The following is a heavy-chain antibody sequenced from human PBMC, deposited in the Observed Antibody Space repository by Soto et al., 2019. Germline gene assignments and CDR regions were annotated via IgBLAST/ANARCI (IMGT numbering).Heavy chain of an antibody. CDR1: GYTITRYV. V-gene: IGHV1-18*01. D-gene: IGHD2-8*01. J-gene: IGHJ6*02. CDR3: AKNGQPPYYYYGLDV. CDR2: ISGYNGDT. Sequence: APVKGSCKASGYTITRYVISWVRQAPGQGLEWMGWISGYNGDTNYAQKFQDRVSMTIDTSTGTAYMELRSLTSDDTAIYYCAKNGQPPYYYYGLDVWGQGTKVTVSS.